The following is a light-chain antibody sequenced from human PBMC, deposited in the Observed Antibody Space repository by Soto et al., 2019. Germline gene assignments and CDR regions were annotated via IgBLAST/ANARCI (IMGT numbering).Light chain of an antibody. Sequence: DIQITQSPSSLSASVGDRVTITCRASQSISSHLNWYQHKPGRPPRLLIFASYILEGGVPSRFSGSGSDTYFTLTIDSLQPEDGATYHSQHSYTTPRYTFGQGTKVEI. CDR1: QSISSH. CDR2: ASY. V-gene: IGKV1-39*01. CDR3: QHSYTTPRYT. J-gene: IGKJ2*01.